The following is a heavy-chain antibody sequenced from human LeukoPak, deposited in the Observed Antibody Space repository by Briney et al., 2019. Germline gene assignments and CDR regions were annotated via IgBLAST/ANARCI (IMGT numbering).Heavy chain of an antibody. J-gene: IGHJ4*02. D-gene: IGHD3-22*01. CDR2: ISGSGDGT. CDR1: GSTFSNYA. CDR3: ARDFFPGYYDSSGYDY. V-gene: IGHV3-23*01. Sequence: PGGSLRLSCAASGSTFSNYAMSWVRQAPGKGLEWVSGISGSGDGTYYADSVKGRFTISRDNSKNTLYLQMNSLRGEDTAIYYCARDFFPGYYDSSGYDYWGQGTLVTVSS.